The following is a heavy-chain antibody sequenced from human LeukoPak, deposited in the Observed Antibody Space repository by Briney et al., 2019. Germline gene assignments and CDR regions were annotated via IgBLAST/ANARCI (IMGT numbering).Heavy chain of an antibody. J-gene: IGHJ6*03. V-gene: IGHV4-61*02. D-gene: IGHD6-13*01. CDR2: IYSSGST. CDR1: GGSISSGSYY. Sequence: PSETLSLTCTVSGGSISSGSYYWSWIRQPAGKGLEWIGRIYSSGSTNYNPSLKSRVTISLDTSKNQFSLKLSSVTAADTAVYYCARGRVLSSSWHLPIVLNYYYYYMDVWGKGTTVTVSS. CDR3: ARGRVLSSSWHLPIVLNYYYYYMDV.